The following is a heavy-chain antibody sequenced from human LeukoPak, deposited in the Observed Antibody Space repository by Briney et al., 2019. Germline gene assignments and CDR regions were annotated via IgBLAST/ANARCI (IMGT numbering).Heavy chain of an antibody. CDR2: MNPNSGNI. Sequence: ASVKVSCKASGYTFTSCDINWVRQATGQGLEWIGWMNPNSGNIGYGECFQGRITMTRDISIGSAYMELSNLTSEDTAIYYCTRGSSGRRDNWGQGTLVIVSP. CDR3: TRGSSGRRDN. D-gene: IGHD6-19*01. J-gene: IGHJ4*02. CDR1: GYTFTSCD. V-gene: IGHV1-8*01.